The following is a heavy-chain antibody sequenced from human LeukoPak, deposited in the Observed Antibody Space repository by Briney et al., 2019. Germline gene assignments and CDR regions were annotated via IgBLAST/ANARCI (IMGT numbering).Heavy chain of an antibody. CDR3: ARGGSSCTNGVCYTVEGVFYPRYFDY. Sequence: SETLSLTCAVYGGSFSGYYWSWLRQPPGKGLEWIGEINHSGSTIYNPSLKTRVTISVDTSKNQFSLNLTSVTAADTAVYYCARGGSSCTNGVCYTVEGVFYPRYFDYWGQGTLVTVSS. D-gene: IGHD2-8*01. J-gene: IGHJ4*02. V-gene: IGHV4-34*01. CDR1: GGSFSGYY. CDR2: INHSGST.